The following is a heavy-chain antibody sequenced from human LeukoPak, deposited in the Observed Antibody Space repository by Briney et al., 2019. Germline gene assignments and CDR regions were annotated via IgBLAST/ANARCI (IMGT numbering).Heavy chain of an antibody. CDR2: IYISETT. J-gene: IGHJ4*02. V-gene: IGHV4-4*07. D-gene: IGHD3-10*01. Sequence: SETLSLTCTVSGGSISSYYWTWIRQAAGKGLEWIGRIYISETTNYNPSLKSRVTMSVDTSKNQFSLKLSSVTAADTAVYYCARGPLFSGRHQYYFDYWGQGTLVTVSS. CDR3: ARGPLFSGRHQYYFDY. CDR1: GGSISSYY.